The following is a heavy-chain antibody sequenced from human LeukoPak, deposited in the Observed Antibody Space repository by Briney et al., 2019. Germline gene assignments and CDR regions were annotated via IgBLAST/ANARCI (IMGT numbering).Heavy chain of an antibody. V-gene: IGHV1-8*01. CDR2: MNPNSGNT. CDR3: ARDSIPPYYYGSGSYSYNWFDP. J-gene: IGHJ5*02. CDR1: GYTFTSYD. Sequence: ASVKVSCKASGYTFTSYDINWVRQATGQGLEWMGWMNPNSGNTGYAQKFQGRVTMTRNTSASTAYMELSSLRSEDMAVYYCARDSIPPYYYGSGSYSYNWFDPWGQGTLVTVSS. D-gene: IGHD3-10*01.